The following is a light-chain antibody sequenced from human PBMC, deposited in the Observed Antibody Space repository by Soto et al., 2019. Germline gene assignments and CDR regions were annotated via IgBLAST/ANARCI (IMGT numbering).Light chain of an antibody. J-gene: IGLJ1*01. V-gene: IGLV2-14*01. CDR1: SSDVGYYNY. CDR2: DVN. Sequence: QSVLTQPASVSASPGQSIAISCTGTSSDVGYYNYVSWYQQHPGKAPNVMIYDVNNRPSGVPDRFSGSKSGNTASLTISGLQAEDEADYYCSSYTSSSTYVFGTGTKVTVL. CDR3: SSYTSSSTYV.